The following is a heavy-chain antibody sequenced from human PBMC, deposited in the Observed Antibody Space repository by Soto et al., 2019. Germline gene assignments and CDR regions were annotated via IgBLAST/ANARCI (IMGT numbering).Heavy chain of an antibody. J-gene: IGHJ5*02. V-gene: IGHV1-18*01. Sequence: ASVKVSCKASGYTFTSYGISWVRQAPGQGLEWMGWISAYNGNTNYAQKLQGRATMTTDKSTSTAYMELSSLRSEDTAVYYCAREYCSSTSCYWGFDPWGQGTLVTVSS. CDR2: ISAYNGNT. D-gene: IGHD2-2*01. CDR1: GYTFTSYG. CDR3: AREYCSSTSCYWGFDP.